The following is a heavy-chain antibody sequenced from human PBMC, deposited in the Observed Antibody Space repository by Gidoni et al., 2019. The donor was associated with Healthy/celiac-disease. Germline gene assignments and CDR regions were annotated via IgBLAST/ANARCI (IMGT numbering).Heavy chain of an antibody. J-gene: IGHJ6*02. CDR1: GGTISSGDSY. V-gene: IGHV4-30-4*01. Sequence: QVQLQESGPGLVTHSQTLSLSCTVSGGTISSGDSYWSWIRQPPGKGLEWIGYIYYTGSTSYNPSLKSRLTISVDTSKNQFALKLSSVTAADTAVYYCARDFWPNYYYGMDVWGQGTTVTVSS. CDR2: IYYTGST. CDR3: ARDFWPNYYYGMDV.